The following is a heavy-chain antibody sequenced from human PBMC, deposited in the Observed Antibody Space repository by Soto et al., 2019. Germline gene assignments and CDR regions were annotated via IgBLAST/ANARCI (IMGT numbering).Heavy chain of an antibody. CDR3: AREYGIGGAAFDF. CDR2: ISYDGSNK. V-gene: IGHV3-30-3*01. D-gene: IGHD2-15*01. J-gene: IGHJ3*01. Sequence: QVQLVESGGGVVQPGGSLRLSCAASGFTFSSYAMHWVRQAPGKGLEWVAVISYDGSNKYYADSVKGRFTISRDNSKNTLYLQMNSLRADDTAVYYCAREYGIGGAAFDFWGQGTMVTVSS. CDR1: GFTFSSYA.